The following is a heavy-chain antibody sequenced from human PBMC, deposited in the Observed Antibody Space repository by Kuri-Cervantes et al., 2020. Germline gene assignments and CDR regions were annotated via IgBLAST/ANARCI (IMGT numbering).Heavy chain of an antibody. Sequence: SETLSLTCTVSGGSIGNYYWSWIRQPPGKGLEWIGYMFHSGNSNLDPSLKSRVTMSIDTSKNQISLRLSSVTGADTAVYYRARVWAAREKFDYWGQGTLVTVSS. V-gene: IGHV4-59*01. CDR3: ARVWAAREKFDY. CDR1: GGSIGNYY. CDR2: MFHSGNS. D-gene: IGHD3-16*01. J-gene: IGHJ4*02.